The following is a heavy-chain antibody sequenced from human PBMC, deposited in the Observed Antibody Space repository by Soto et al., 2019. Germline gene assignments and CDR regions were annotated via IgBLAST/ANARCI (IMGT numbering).Heavy chain of an antibody. J-gene: IGHJ6*02. Sequence: QAQLVQSGAEVKKPGASVKVSCRASGYTFNNYGFSWVRRAPGQGLEWMGWISSYNANTNYAQRFQGRVTMTTDMSTSTAYMGLRSLTSDDTGVYYCARAVAEAGTFYYGMDVWGQGTTVTVSS. CDR1: GYTFNNYG. D-gene: IGHD6-19*01. CDR2: ISSYNANT. V-gene: IGHV1-18*01. CDR3: ARAVAEAGTFYYGMDV.